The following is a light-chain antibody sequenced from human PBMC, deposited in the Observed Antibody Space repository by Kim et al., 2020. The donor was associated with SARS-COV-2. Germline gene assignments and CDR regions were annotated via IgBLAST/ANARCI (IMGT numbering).Light chain of an antibody. CDR3: ATWDDSLIGWV. Sequence: QSVLTQPPSASGTPGQRVTISCSGSTSNIGTNTVNWYRQLPGTAPKLLIYTDDQRPSGVPDRFSGSKSRTSASLTISGLQSEDEADYYCATWDDSLIGWVFGGGTQLTVL. CDR1: TSNIGTNT. J-gene: IGLJ3*02. V-gene: IGLV1-44*01. CDR2: TDD.